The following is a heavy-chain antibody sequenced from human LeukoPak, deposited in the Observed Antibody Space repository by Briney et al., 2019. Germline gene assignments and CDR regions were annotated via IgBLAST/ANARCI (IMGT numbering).Heavy chain of an antibody. V-gene: IGHV3-23*01. CDR3: AKDQKQWLVQDAFDI. CDR1: GFTFSSYA. J-gene: IGHJ3*02. D-gene: IGHD6-19*01. CDR2: ISGSGGST. Sequence: PGGSLRLSCAASGFTFSSYAMSWVRQAPGKGLEWVSAISGSGGSTYYADSVKGRFTISRDNSKNTLYLQMNSLRAEDTAVYYCAKDQKQWLVQDAFDIWAQGTMVTVSS.